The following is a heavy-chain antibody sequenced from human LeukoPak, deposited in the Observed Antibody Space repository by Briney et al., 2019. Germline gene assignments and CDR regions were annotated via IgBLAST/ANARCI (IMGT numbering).Heavy chain of an antibody. CDR1: GGTFSSYA. D-gene: IGHD3-22*01. CDR2: INPSGGST. Sequence: RASVKVSCKASGGTFSSYAISWVRQAPGQGLEWMGIINPSGGSTSYAQKFQGRVTMTRDTSTSTVYMELSSLRSEDTAVYYCARDERVDYYDSSGYYPDYWGQGTLVTVSS. CDR3: ARDERVDYYDSSGYYPDY. J-gene: IGHJ4*02. V-gene: IGHV1-46*01.